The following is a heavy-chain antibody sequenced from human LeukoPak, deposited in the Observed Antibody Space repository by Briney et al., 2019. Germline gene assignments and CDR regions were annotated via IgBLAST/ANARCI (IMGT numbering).Heavy chain of an antibody. CDR2: ISGSGSTI. Sequence: GGSPRLSCAASGFTFSSYEMNWVRQAPGKGLQWVSYISGSGSTIYYADSVKGRFTISRDNAKNSLYLQMNSLRAEDTAVYYCAREMGTDFDFWGQGTLVTVSS. D-gene: IGHD7-27*01. CDR1: GFTFSSYE. CDR3: AREMGTDFDF. V-gene: IGHV3-48*03. J-gene: IGHJ4*02.